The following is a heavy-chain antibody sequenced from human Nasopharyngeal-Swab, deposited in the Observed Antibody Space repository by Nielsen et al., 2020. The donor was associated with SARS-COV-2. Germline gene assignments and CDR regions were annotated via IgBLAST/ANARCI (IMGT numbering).Heavy chain of an antibody. D-gene: IGHD6-6*01. V-gene: IGHV4-59*01. CDR3: ARGRGVAARRDYYYYGMDV. Sequence: RQAPGKGLEWIGYIYYSGSTNYNPSLKSRVTISVDTSKNQFSLKLSSVTAADTAVYYCARGRGVAARRDYYYYGMDVWGQGTTVTSP. CDR2: IYYSGST. J-gene: IGHJ6*02.